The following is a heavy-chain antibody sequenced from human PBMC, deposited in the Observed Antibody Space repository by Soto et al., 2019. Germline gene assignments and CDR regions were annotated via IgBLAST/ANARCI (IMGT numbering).Heavy chain of an antibody. D-gene: IGHD1-20*01. Sequence: GELQQWGTVLLKPSETLSLNCSVYSGSSRAYHWSWIRQSPGEGLEWIGEFSYSGSLNYNPSLKGRVAVSLDTSTNHFSLTMTSVTAADTAVYFCAGGPRYWSFALWGRGTLVTVS. CDR1: SGSSRAYH. CDR2: FSYSGSL. CDR3: AGGPRYWSFAL. V-gene: IGHV4-34*01. J-gene: IGHJ2*01.